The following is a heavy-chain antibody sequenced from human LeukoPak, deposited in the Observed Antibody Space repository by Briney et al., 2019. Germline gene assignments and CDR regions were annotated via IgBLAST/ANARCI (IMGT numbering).Heavy chain of an antibody. J-gene: IGHJ3*02. V-gene: IGHV3-49*04. Sequence: GRSLRLSCTASGFTFGDYAMSWVRQAPGKGLEWVGFIRSKAYGGTTEYAASVKGRFTISRDDSKSIAHLQMNSLKTEDTAVYYCTREGAYCGGDCCNDAFDIWGQGTMVTVSS. CDR1: GFTFGDYA. CDR3: TREGAYCGGDCCNDAFDI. CDR2: IRSKAYGGTT. D-gene: IGHD2-21*02.